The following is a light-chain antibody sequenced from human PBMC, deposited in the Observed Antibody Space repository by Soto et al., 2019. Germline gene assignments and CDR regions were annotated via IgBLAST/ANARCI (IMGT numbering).Light chain of an antibody. CDR1: RSDVGGYNY. CDR3: SSYTSINTLYV. Sequence: QSVLTQPASVYGSPGQSITISCTGTRSDVGGYNYVSWYQQHPGKAPKLMIYEVSNRPSGVSNRFSGSKSGNTASLTISWLQAEDEADYYCSSYTSINTLYVFGTGSKVTLL. V-gene: IGLV2-14*01. J-gene: IGLJ1*01. CDR2: EVS.